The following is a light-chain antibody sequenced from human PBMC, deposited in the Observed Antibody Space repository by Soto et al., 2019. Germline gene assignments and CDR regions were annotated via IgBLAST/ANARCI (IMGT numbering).Light chain of an antibody. V-gene: IGLV2-14*03. CDR1: SSDIGAYNF. CDR3: NSWTTSTTMI. CDR2: DVN. J-gene: IGLJ2*01. Sequence: QSALTQPASVSGSPGQSITISCTGTSSDIGAYNFVSWYQQHPGKAPKLMLYDVNIRPSGVSNRFSGSKSGNTASLTISGLQAEDEADYYCNSWTTSTTMIFGGGTKVTAL.